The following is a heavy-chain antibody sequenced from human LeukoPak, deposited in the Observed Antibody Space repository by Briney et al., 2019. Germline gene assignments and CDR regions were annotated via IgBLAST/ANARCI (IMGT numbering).Heavy chain of an antibody. D-gene: IGHD3-22*01. CDR3: ARHYYHSSGSYSFDY. CDR2: VYSSGST. Sequence: SETLSLTCTVSGGSISSYYWSWIRQPPGKGLEWIGYVYSSGSTNYNPSLESRVTISVDTSKNQFSLKLSSVTAVDTAVYYCARHYYHSSGSYSFDYWGQGTLVTVSS. CDR1: GGSISSYY. V-gene: IGHV4-59*01. J-gene: IGHJ4*02.